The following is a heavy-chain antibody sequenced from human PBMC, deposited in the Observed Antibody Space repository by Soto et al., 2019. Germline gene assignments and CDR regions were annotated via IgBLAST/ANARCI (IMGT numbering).Heavy chain of an antibody. D-gene: IGHD3-10*01. V-gene: IGHV1-69*01. CDR3: ARDPPSPVSPGFFFGYFDF. J-gene: IGHJ4*02. CDR1: RGTFTNIA. CDR2: IVPMSDRA. Sequence: QVQLVQSGAEMKKPGSSVKVACKASRGTFTNIAISWVRQAPGQGPEWMGQIVPMSDRANYAHNFYGRVTFPADESTATVYMELVSLRSEDTAVYYCARDPPSPVSPGFFFGYFDFWGQGTLVTVSS.